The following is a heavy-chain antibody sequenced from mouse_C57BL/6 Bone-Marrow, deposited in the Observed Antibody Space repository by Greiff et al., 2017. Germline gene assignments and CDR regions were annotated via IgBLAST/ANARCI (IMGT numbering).Heavy chain of an antibody. CDR3: ARDALLFFDY. J-gene: IGHJ2*01. D-gene: IGHD2-10*01. CDR1: GFTFSSYA. CDR2: ISDGGSYT. V-gene: IGHV5-4*01. Sequence: EVKLMESGGGLVKPGGSLKLSCAASGFTFSSYAMSWVRQTPEKRLEWVATISDGGSYTYYPDNVKGRFTISRDNAKNNLYLQMSHLKSEDTAMYYCARDALLFFDYWGQGTTLTVSS.